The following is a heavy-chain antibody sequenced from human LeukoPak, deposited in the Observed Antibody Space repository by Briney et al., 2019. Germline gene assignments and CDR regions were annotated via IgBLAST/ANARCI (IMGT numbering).Heavy chain of an antibody. CDR2: IYYSGST. J-gene: IGHJ4*02. D-gene: IGHD3-10*01. CDR3: ARQPLWSHTPYYFDY. Sequence: PSETLSLTCTVSGGSISSYYWSWIRQPPGKGLEWIGYIYYSGSTNYNPSLKSRVTIPVDTSKNQFSLKLSSVTAANTAVYYCARQPLWSHTPYYFDYWGQGTLVTVSS. V-gene: IGHV4-59*08. CDR1: GGSISSYY.